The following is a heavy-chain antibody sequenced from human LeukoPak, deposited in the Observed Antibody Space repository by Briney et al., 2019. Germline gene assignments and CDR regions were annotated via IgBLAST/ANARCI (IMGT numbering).Heavy chain of an antibody. J-gene: IGHJ4*02. CDR2: IYSGGST. V-gene: IGHV3-53*01. CDR3: ARDGEYGSVADY. D-gene: IGHD3-10*01. CDR1: GFTFSSYG. Sequence: GGSLRLSCAASGFTFSSYGMHWVRQAPGKGLEWVSVIYSGGSTYYADSVKGRFTISRDNSKDALYLQMNSLRAEDTAVYYCARDGEYGSVADYWGQGTLVTVSS.